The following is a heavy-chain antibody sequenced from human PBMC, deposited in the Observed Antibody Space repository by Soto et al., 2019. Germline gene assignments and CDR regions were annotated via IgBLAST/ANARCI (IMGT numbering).Heavy chain of an antibody. J-gene: IGHJ4*02. CDR2: IIPMFGTV. D-gene: IGHD3-3*01. Sequence: GASVKVSCKASGGTFSGDAISWVRQAPGQGLEWMGGIIPMFGTVNYVQKFQGRVTITADESTSTAYMELRSLIPEDTAVYYCARSTIFGVVIVPDFDYWGQGTLVTVSS. CDR3: ARSTIFGVVIVPDFDY. V-gene: IGHV1-69*13. CDR1: GGTFSGDA.